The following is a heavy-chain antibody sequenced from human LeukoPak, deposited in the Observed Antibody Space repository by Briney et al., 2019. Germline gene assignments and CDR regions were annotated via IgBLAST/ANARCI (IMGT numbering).Heavy chain of an antibody. D-gene: IGHD3-10*01. CDR2: INSDGSST. CDR3: ARAGGRRYYGSGKFDP. J-gene: IGHJ5*02. V-gene: IGHV3-74*01. CDR1: GFTFSSYW. Sequence: AGGSLRLSRAASGFTFSSYWMHWVRQAPGKGLVWVSRINSDGSSTSYADSVKGRFTISRDNAKNTLYLQMNSLRAEDTALYYCARAGGRRYYGSGKFDPWGQGTLVTVSS.